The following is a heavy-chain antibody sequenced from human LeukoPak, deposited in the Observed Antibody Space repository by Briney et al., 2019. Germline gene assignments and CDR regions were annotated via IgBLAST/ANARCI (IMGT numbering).Heavy chain of an antibody. CDR1: GFTFDDYA. CDR3: AKATTSNLNFDY. J-gene: IGHJ4*02. D-gene: IGHD4-17*01. V-gene: IGHV3-9*01. Sequence: SLRLSCVASGFTFDDYAMHWVRQAPGKGLEWVSGISWNSGSIGYADSVKGRFTISRDNAKNSLYLQMNSLRAEDTALYYCAKATTSNLNFDYWGQGTLVTVSS. CDR2: ISWNSGSI.